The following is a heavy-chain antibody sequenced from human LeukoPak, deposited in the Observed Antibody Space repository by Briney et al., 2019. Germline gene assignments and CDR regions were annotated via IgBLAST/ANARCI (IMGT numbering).Heavy chain of an antibody. D-gene: IGHD1-1*01. CDR2: ISGSGDLT. CDR3: ARQTTGTFDY. J-gene: IGHJ4*02. V-gene: IGHV3-23*01. Sequence: AGGSLRLSCAASGFTFSSSAMSWVRQAPGKGLEWVSFISGSGDLTYYADSLKGRFTISRDNSKNTLSLQMNSLRAEDTAVYYCARQTTGTFDYWGQGTLVTVSS. CDR1: GFTFSSSA.